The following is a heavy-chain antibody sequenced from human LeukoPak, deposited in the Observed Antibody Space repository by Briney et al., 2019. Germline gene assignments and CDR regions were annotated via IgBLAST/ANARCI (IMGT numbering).Heavy chain of an antibody. V-gene: IGHV1-69*05. CDR3: ATHIFSELRYFDWSTNE. Sequence: SVKVSCKASGGTFSSYAISWVRQAPGQGLEWMGGIIPIFGTANYAQKFQGRVTITTDESTSTAYMELSSLRSEDTAVYYCATHIFSELRYFDWSTNEWGQGTLVTVSS. CDR2: IIPIFGTA. J-gene: IGHJ4*02. CDR1: GGTFSSYA. D-gene: IGHD3-9*01.